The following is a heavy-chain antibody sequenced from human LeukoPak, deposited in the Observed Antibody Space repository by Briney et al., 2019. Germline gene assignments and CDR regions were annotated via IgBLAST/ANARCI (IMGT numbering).Heavy chain of an antibody. J-gene: IGHJ4*02. CDR3: SRDYGSGSYSLDY. CDR2: IRYDGSDK. V-gene: IGHV3-30*02. D-gene: IGHD3-10*01. CDR1: GFTVSRYG. Sequence: GGSLRLSYAASGFTVSRYGIHWVRQAPGKGLEWVAFIRYDGSDKYYADSVKGRFTISRDNSKNTLYLQMNSLRPEDTAFYYCSRDYGSGSYSLDYWGQGTLVTVSS.